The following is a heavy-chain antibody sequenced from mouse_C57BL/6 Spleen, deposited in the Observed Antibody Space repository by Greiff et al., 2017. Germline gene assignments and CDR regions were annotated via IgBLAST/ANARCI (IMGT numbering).Heavy chain of an antibody. Sequence: QVQLKQPGAELVKPGASVKLSCKASGYTFTSYWMHWVKQRPGQGLEWIGMIHPNSGSTNYNEKFKSKATLTVDKSSSTAYMQLSSLTSEDSAVYYCARRTTAVAGRFAYWGQGTLVTVSA. J-gene: IGHJ3*01. CDR3: ARRTTAVAGRFAY. V-gene: IGHV1-64*01. CDR2: IHPNSGST. CDR1: GYTFTSYW. D-gene: IGHD1-1*01.